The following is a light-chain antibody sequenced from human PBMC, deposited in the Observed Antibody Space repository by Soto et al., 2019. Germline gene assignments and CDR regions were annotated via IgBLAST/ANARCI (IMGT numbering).Light chain of an antibody. CDR2: GTS. J-gene: IGKJ2*01. V-gene: IGKV3-20*01. CDR1: QSVTSSY. Sequence: EIVLTQSPGTLSLSPGEKATLSCRASQSVTSSYLAWYQQKPGQAPRLLMLGTSSRATGIPDRISGSGSGTDFTLTITRLEPEDFAVYYCQQYGSSPYTFGQGPKLESK. CDR3: QQYGSSPYT.